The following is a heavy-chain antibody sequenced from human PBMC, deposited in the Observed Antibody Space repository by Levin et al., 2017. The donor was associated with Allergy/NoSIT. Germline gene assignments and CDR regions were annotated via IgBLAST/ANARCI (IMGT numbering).Heavy chain of an antibody. Sequence: GESLKISCAASGFTFSSYAMSWVRQAPGKGLEWVSAISGSGGSTYYADSVKGRFTISRDNFKNTLYLQMNSLRAEDTSVYYCAKDVILMVYAAKGWFDPWGQGTLVTVSS. D-gene: IGHD2-8*01. CDR3: AKDVILMVYAAKGWFDP. CDR1: GFTFSSYA. CDR2: ISGSGGST. J-gene: IGHJ5*02. V-gene: IGHV3-23*01.